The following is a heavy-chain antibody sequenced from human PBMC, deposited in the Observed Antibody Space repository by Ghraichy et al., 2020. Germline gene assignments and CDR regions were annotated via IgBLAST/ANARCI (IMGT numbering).Heavy chain of an antibody. D-gene: IGHD2-2*01. V-gene: IGHV3-48*02. CDR1: GFTFSSYS. CDR3: ARAGYCSSTSCHYYYYGMDV. J-gene: IGHJ6*02. CDR2: ISSSSSTI. Sequence: GGSLRLSCAASGFTFSSYSMNWVRQAPGKGLEWVSYISSSSSTIYYADSVKGRFTISRDNAKNSLYLQMNSLRDEDTAVYYCARAGYCSSTSCHYYYYGMDVWAKGPRSPSP.